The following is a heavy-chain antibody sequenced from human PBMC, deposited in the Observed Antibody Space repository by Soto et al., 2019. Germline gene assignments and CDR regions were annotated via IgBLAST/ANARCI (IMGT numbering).Heavy chain of an antibody. CDR3: ASKRGYSSGWYYYGMDV. CDR1: GGSFSGYY. CDR2: INHSGST. Sequence: QVQLQQWGAGLLKPSETLSLTCAVHGGSFSGYYWSWIRQPPGKGLEWIGEINHSGSTNYNPSLKSRVTISVDTSKNQFSLKLSSVTAADTAVYYCASKRGYSSGWYYYGMDVWGQGTTVTVSS. V-gene: IGHV4-34*01. J-gene: IGHJ6*02. D-gene: IGHD6-19*01.